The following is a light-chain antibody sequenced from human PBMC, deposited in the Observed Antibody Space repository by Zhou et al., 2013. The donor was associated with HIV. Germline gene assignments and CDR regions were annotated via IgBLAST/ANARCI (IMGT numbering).Light chain of an antibody. J-gene: IGKJ1*01. CDR2: AAS. CDR3: QQSYSTPWT. V-gene: IGKV1-39*01. CDR1: QDINNF. Sequence: DIQMTQSPSSLSASVGDRVTITCQASQDINNFCKLVSAETRGAPKLLIYAASSLQSGVPSRFSGSGSGTDFTLTISGLQPADFATYYCQQSYSTPWTFGQGTEGGNQT.